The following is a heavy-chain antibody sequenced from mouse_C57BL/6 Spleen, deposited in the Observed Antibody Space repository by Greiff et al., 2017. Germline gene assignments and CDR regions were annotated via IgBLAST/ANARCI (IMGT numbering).Heavy chain of an antibody. Sequence: QVQLQQPGTELVKPGASVKLSCKASGYTFTSYWMHWVKQRPGQGLEWIGNINPSNGGTNYNEKFKSKATLTVDKSSSTAYMQLSSLTSEDSAVYYCARKPSYYGSSYGYFDVWGTGTTVTVSS. V-gene: IGHV1-53*01. CDR2: INPSNGGT. CDR3: ARKPSYYGSSYGYFDV. D-gene: IGHD1-1*01. J-gene: IGHJ1*03. CDR1: GYTFTSYW.